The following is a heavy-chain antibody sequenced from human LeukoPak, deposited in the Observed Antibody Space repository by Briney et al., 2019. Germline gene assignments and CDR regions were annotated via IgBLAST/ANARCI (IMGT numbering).Heavy chain of an antibody. CDR2: IYYSGST. CDR3: ARDSSPGYSSINWFDP. D-gene: IGHD6-13*01. CDR1: GGSISSYY. J-gene: IGHJ5*02. Sequence: SETLSLTCTVSGGSISSYYWSWIRQPPGKGLEWIGYIYYSGSTNYNPSLKSRVTTSVDTSKNQFSLKLSSVTAADTAVYYCARDSSPGYSSINWFDPWGQGTLVTVSS. V-gene: IGHV4-59*01.